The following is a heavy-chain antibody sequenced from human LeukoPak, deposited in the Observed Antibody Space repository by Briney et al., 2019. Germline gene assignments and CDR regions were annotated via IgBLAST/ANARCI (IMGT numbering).Heavy chain of an antibody. CDR1: GFTFSNYA. CDR2: ISGSGGST. J-gene: IGHJ4*02. V-gene: IGHV3-23*01. CDR3: ARDRQQLVNC. D-gene: IGHD6-6*01. Sequence: TGGSLRLSCAASGFTFSNYAMSWVRQAPGKGLEWVSSISGSGGSTYYADSVKGRFTISRANPKNSLYLQMNSLRAEDTAVYYCARDRQQLVNCWGQGTLVTVSS.